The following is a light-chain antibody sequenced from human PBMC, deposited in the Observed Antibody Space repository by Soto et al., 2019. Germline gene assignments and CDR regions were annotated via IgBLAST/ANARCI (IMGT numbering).Light chain of an antibody. CDR1: SSDVGGYDY. CDR3: NSYSGSNNFVV. J-gene: IGLJ1*01. V-gene: IGLV2-8*01. CDR2: EVN. Sequence: QSALTQPPSASGSPGQSVTISCTGTSSDVGGYDYVSWYQQHPGKDPELIIYEVNKRPSGVPDRFSGSKSCNTASLTVSGLQAEDEADYYCNSYSGSNNFVVFGTGTKLTVL.